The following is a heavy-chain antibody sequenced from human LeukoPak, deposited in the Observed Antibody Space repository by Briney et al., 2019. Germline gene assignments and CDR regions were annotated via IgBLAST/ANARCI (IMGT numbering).Heavy chain of an antibody. V-gene: IGHV4-59*08. D-gene: IGHD1-1*01. J-gene: IGHJ4*03. CDR2: ITYSGST. CDR1: GGSISGCY. CDR3: ARRLRTSTPGTTGYFDY. Sequence: SETLSLTCTVSGGSISGCYWSWIRQPPGKGLEWIDYITYSGSTNYNPSLTSRVTMSVDTSKNQFSLRLSSVTAADTAVYYCARRLRTSTPGTTGYFDYWGQGTQVTVSS.